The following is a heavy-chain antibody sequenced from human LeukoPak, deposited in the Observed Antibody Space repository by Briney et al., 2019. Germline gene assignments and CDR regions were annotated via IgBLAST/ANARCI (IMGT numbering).Heavy chain of an antibody. Sequence: PGRSLRLSCAASGFTFDDYAMHWVRQAPGKGLEWVSGISWNSGSIGYVDSVKGRFTISRDNAKNSLYLQMNSLRAEDTALYYCAKDRYYYDSSGYLDYWGQGTLVTVSS. CDR2: ISWNSGSI. D-gene: IGHD3-22*01. V-gene: IGHV3-9*01. CDR3: AKDRYYYDSSGYLDY. CDR1: GFTFDDYA. J-gene: IGHJ4*02.